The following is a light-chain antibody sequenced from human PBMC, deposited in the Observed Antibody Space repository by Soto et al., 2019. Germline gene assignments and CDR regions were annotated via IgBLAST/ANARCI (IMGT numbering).Light chain of an antibody. CDR2: GAS. J-gene: IGKJ1*01. Sequence: VSTDALCPLSSPPVVIAPVSCRASPSVSSNYLAWYQQKPGQAPRLLIYGASSRATGIPDRFSGTGSGTDFTLTISRREQAEYSVFYCQQYSSTLPWTFGQGTKVDIK. CDR1: PSVSSNY. V-gene: IGKV3-20*01. CDR3: QQYSSTLPWT.